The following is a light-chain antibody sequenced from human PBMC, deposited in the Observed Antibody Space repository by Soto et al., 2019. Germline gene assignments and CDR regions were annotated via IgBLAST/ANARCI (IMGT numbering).Light chain of an antibody. J-gene: IGKJ4*01. Sequence: EIEMTQSPSSMSVSVGDRVTITCRASQDITRWLAWYQQKPGKAPKLLIYGASSLQSGVPSRFSGSGSETDFTLTISSLQPEDSATYYCQQTNTFPLTFGGGTKVDI. V-gene: IGKV1-12*01. CDR1: QDITRW. CDR3: QQTNTFPLT. CDR2: GAS.